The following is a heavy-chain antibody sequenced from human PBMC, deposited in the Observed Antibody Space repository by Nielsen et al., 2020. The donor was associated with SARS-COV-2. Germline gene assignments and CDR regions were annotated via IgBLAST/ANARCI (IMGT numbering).Heavy chain of an antibody. CDR3: ASDYYDSSGPRY. CDR2: INPGDSET. D-gene: IGHD3-22*01. Sequence: GGSLRLSCKTSGYRFNSYWIGWVRHMPGKGLEWMGIINPGDSETKYSPSFEGQVTISADRFTSTAHLQWGSLKASDTAMYYCASDYYDSSGPRYWGQGTLVTVSS. J-gene: IGHJ4*02. CDR1: GYRFNSYW. V-gene: IGHV5-51*01.